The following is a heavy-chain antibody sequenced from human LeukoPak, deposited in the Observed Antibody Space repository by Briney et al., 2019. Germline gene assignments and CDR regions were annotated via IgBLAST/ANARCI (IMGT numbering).Heavy chain of an antibody. J-gene: IGHJ4*02. CDR3: ARDDRINDYGDYGE. V-gene: IGHV4-34*01. CDR2: IYHSGST. CDR1: GGSLSGYY. Sequence: SETLSLTCAVYGGSLSGYYWSWIRQPPGKGLEWIGEIYHSGSTNYNPSLKSRVTISVDKSKNQFSLKLSSVTAADTAVYYCARDDRINDYGDYGEWGQGTLVTVSS. D-gene: IGHD4-17*01.